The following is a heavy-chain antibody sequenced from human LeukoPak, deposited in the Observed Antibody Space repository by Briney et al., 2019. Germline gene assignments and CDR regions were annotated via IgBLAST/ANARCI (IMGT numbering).Heavy chain of an antibody. V-gene: IGHV4-34*01. J-gene: IGHJ3*02. D-gene: IGHD6-13*01. CDR3: AAMQLHDAFDI. CDR1: GGSFSGYY. CDR2: INHSGST. Sequence: SETLSLTCAVYGGSFSGYYWSWIRQPPGKGLEWIGEINHSGSTNYNPSLKSRVTISVDTSKNQFSLKLSSVTAADTAVYYCAAMQLHDAFDIWGQGTMVTVSS.